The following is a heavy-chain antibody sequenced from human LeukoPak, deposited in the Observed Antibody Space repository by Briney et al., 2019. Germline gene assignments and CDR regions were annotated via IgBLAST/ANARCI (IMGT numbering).Heavy chain of an antibody. Sequence: SETLSLTCAVYGGSFSGYYWSWIRQPPGKGPEWIGEINHSGSTNYNPSLKSRVTISVDTSKNQFSLKPSSVTAADTAVYYCARLTSMVRGVINYYYYYYMDVWGKGTTVTVSS. CDR2: INHSGST. D-gene: IGHD3-10*01. J-gene: IGHJ6*03. CDR1: GGSFSGYY. CDR3: ARLTSMVRGVINYYYYYYMDV. V-gene: IGHV4-34*01.